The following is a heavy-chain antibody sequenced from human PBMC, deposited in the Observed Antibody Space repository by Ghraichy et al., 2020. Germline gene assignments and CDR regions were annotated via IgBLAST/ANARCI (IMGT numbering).Heavy chain of an antibody. D-gene: IGHD2-15*01. J-gene: IGHJ4*02. CDR1: GGTFNTYF. Sequence: SVKVSCKASGGTFNTYFISWVRQAPGQGLEWMGRIIPILGLTSYAQKFQGRVTITADKSTSTAYMELSSLRSEDTAVYYCANDCSGGSCPPPVPFWGQGTLVTVSS. V-gene: IGHV1-69*02. CDR3: ANDCSGGSCPPPVPF. CDR2: IIPILGLT.